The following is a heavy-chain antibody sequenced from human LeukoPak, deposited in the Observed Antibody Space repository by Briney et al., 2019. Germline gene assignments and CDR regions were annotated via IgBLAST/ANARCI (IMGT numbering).Heavy chain of an antibody. V-gene: IGHV1-69*02. CDR3: ATTAIWFGVTSRFDP. J-gene: IGHJ5*02. CDR1: GGTFSSYT. CDR2: IIPILGIA. Sequence: ASVKVSCKASGGTFSSYTISWVRQAPGQGLEWMGRIIPILGIANYAQKFQGRVTMTEDTSTDTAYMELSSLRSEDTAVYYCATTAIWFGVTSRFDPWGQGTLVTVSS. D-gene: IGHD3-10*01.